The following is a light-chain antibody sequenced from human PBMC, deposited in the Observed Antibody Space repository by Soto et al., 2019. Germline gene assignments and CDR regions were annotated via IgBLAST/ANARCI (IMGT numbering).Light chain of an antibody. Sequence: DIVMTQSPDSLAVSLGERATINCKSSQSVLYSSNNKHYLAWYQQKPGQPPKLLIYWASTRESGVPDRFSGSGSGTDFTLKISSLQAEDVAVYHCQQYYITPLTFGQGTKLEIK. CDR2: WAS. V-gene: IGKV4-1*01. CDR1: QSVLYSSNNKHY. J-gene: IGKJ2*01. CDR3: QQYYITPLT.